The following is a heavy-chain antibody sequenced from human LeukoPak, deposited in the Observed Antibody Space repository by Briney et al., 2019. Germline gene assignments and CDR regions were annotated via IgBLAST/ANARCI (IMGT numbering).Heavy chain of an antibody. Sequence: GESLEISCKGSGSSFTSYWIGWVRQLPGKGLEWMGIIYPGDSDTRYSPSFQGQVTISADKSISTTYLQWSSLKASDTAMYYCARPKGTWIFDYWGQGTLVTVSS. CDR3: ARPKGTWIFDY. CDR1: GSSFTSYW. D-gene: IGHD5-12*01. V-gene: IGHV5-51*01. CDR2: IYPGDSDT. J-gene: IGHJ4*02.